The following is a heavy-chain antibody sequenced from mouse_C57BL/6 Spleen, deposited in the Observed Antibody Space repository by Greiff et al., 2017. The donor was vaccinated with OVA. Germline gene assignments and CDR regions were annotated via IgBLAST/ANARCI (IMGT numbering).Heavy chain of an antibody. J-gene: IGHJ4*01. Sequence: VKLVESGPGLVQPSQSLSITCSVSGFSLTSYGVHWVCQPPGKGLEWLGVIWSGGSTDYHAAFISRLSISKDNSQSQVLVKMHSLQADDTAIYNCDKNSIYDGYYTHWGQGTSVTVSS. CDR2: IWSGGST. D-gene: IGHD2-3*01. CDR3: DKNSIYDGYYTH. V-gene: IGHV2-4*01. CDR1: GFSLTSYG.